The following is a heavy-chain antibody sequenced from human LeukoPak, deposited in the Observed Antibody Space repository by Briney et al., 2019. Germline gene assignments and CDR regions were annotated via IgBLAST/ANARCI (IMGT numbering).Heavy chain of an antibody. CDR1: GGSISSGGYY. V-gene: IGHV4-31*03. J-gene: IGHJ6*02. CDR3: ARGQGGAALYYYGMDV. D-gene: IGHD2-15*01. CDR2: IYYSGST. Sequence: SETLSLTCTVSGGSISSGGYYWSWIRQHPGKGVEWIGYIYYSGSTYHNPSLKSRVTMSVDTSKNQFSLKLSSVTAADTAVYFCARGQGGAALYYYGMDVWGQGTTVTVSS.